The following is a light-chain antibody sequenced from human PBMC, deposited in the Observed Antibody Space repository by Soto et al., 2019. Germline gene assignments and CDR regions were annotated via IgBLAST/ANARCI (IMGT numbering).Light chain of an antibody. V-gene: IGLV2-23*01. J-gene: IGLJ1*01. CDR3: SSYARSSTYV. CDR1: SSDVGNYNL. Sequence: QSVLTQPASVSGSPGQSITISCTGTSSDVGNYNLVSWYQQHPGKAPKLMIYEGNKRPSGVSSRFSGSKSGYTASLTISGLRAEDEADYHCSSYARSSTYVFGAGTKLTVL. CDR2: EGN.